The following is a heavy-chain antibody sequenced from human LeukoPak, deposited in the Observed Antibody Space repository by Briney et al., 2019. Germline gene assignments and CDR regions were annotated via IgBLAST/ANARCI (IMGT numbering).Heavy chain of an antibody. Sequence: GGSLRLSCAASGFTFSSYSMNWVRQAPGKGLEWVSSISSSSYIYYADSVKGRFTISRDNAKNSLYLQMNSLRAEDTAVYYCARDLVVVVAATDGAGDFDYWGQGTLVTVSS. CDR3: ARDLVVVVAATDGAGDFDY. J-gene: IGHJ4*02. CDR1: GFTFSSYS. D-gene: IGHD2-15*01. CDR2: ISSSSYI. V-gene: IGHV3-21*01.